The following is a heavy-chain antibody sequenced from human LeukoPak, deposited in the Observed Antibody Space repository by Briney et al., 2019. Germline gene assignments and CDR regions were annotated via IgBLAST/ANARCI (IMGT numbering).Heavy chain of an antibody. J-gene: IGHJ4*02. V-gene: IGHV1-2*02. Sequence: ASVKVSCKASGYTFTCDYMHWVRQAPGQGLEWMGWINPNSGGTNYAQKFQGRVTLTRDTSISTAYMELSSLRSDDTAVYYCARVNGYTYTYYFDYWGQGTLVTVSS. CDR1: GYTFTCDY. CDR3: ARVNGYTYTYYFDY. CDR2: INPNSGGT. D-gene: IGHD5-18*01.